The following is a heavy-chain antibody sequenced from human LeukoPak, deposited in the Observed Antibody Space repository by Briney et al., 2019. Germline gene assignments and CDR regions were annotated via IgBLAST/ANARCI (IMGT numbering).Heavy chain of an antibody. Sequence: GGSLRLSCAASGLTFSSYEMSWVRQAPGKGLEWLSYISTGGSTTHYADSVKGRFTMCRDNVKNSLYLQMNSLRAEDTAVYYCARYCGSGSYVTGGMDVWGQGTTVTVSS. CDR2: ISTGGSTT. CDR3: ARYCGSGSYVTGGMDV. V-gene: IGHV3-48*03. CDR1: GLTFSSYE. D-gene: IGHD3-10*01. J-gene: IGHJ6*02.